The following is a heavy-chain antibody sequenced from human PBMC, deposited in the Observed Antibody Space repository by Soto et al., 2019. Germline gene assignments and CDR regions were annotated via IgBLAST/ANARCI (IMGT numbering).Heavy chain of an antibody. CDR2: IYYSGST. Sequence: SETLSLTCTVSGGSISSYYWSWIRRPPGKGLEWIGYIYYSGSTNYNPSLKSRVTISVDTSKNQFSLKLSSVTAADTAVYYCAREKVLYYYGSGDMDVWGKGTTVTVSS. D-gene: IGHD3-10*01. CDR3: AREKVLYYYGSGDMDV. CDR1: GGSISSYY. J-gene: IGHJ6*03. V-gene: IGHV4-59*01.